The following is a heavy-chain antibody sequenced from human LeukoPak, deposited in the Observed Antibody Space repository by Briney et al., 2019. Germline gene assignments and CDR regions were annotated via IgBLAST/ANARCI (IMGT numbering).Heavy chain of an antibody. J-gene: IGHJ4*02. V-gene: IGHV3-21*01. CDR2: ISSSSSYI. D-gene: IGHD3-9*01. CDR1: GFTFSSYS. Sequence: PGGSLRLSCAASGFTFSSYSMTWVRQALGKGLEWVSSISSSSSYIYYAYSVKGRFNISRDNAKNSLYLQMNSLRAEDRAVYYCARGLRYFDWSYVDYWGQGTLVTVSS. CDR3: ARGLRYFDWSYVDY.